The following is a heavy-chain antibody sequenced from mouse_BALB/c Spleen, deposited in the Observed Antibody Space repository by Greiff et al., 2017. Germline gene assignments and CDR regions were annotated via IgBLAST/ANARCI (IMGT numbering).Heavy chain of an antibody. CDR2: INPNNGGT. Sequence: EVQLVESGPELVKPGASVKIPCKASGYTFTDYNMDWVKQSHGKSLEWIGDINPNNGGTIYNQKFKGKATLTVDKSSSTAYMELRSLTSEDTAVYYCARGGYSPRFAYWGQGTLVTVSA. CDR3: ARGGYSPRFAY. CDR1: GYTFTDYN. V-gene: IGHV1-18*01. J-gene: IGHJ3*01. D-gene: IGHD2-3*01.